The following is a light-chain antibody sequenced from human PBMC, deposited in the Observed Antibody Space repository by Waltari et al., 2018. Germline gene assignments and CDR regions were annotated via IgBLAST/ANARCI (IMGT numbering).Light chain of an antibody. CDR1: QSLSSY. CDR2: DAS. J-gene: IGKJ1*01. V-gene: IGKV3-11*01. Sequence: EIVLTQSPATLSFSPGERATLSCRASQSLSSYLAWYQRKPGQAPRLLIYDASNRATGIPARFSGSGSGTDFTLTISSLEPEDFAVYYCQQRSNWPPTFGQGTKVEIK. CDR3: QQRSNWPPT.